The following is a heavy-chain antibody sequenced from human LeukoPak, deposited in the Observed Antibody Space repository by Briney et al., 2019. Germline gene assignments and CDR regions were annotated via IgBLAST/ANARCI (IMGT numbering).Heavy chain of an antibody. CDR3: ARVVVENYYYYYMDV. V-gene: IGHV1-69*05. D-gene: IGHD3-22*01. J-gene: IGHJ6*03. CDR2: IIPIFGTA. Sequence: ASVKVSCKASGGTFSSYAISWVRQAPGQGLEWMGGIIPIFGTANYAQKFQGRVTITTDESTSTAYMELSSLRSEDTAVYYCARVVVENYYYYYMDVWGKGTTVTVSS. CDR1: GGTFSSYA.